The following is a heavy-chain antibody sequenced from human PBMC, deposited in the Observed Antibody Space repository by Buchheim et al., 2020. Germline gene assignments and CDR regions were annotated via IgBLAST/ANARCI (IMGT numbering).Heavy chain of an antibody. CDR3: TRSTTVVTPPHFDP. CDR2: IDWDDDK. CDR1: GFSLSTSGMC. J-gene: IGHJ5*02. Sequence: QVTLREPGPALVKPTQTLTLTCTFSGFSLSTSGMCVNWIRQPPGKALEWLARIDWDDDKYYSTSLKTRLTISKDTSTNQVVLTMTNMDPVDTATYYCTRSTTVVTPPHFDPWGQGTL. V-gene: IGHV2-70*15. D-gene: IGHD4-23*01.